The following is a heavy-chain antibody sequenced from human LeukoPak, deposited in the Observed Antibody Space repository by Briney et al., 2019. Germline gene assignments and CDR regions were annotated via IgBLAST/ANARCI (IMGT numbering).Heavy chain of an antibody. V-gene: IGHV3-9*01. Sequence: PGRSLRLSCAASGFTFDDYAMHWVRHAPGKGLEWVSGISWNSGSIGYADSVKGRFTISRDNAKNSLYLQMNSLRAEDTALYYCAKDIPARQKYYYDSSGSAFDIWGQGTVVTVSS. J-gene: IGHJ3*02. CDR2: ISWNSGSI. CDR3: AKDIPARQKYYYDSSGSAFDI. D-gene: IGHD3-22*01. CDR1: GFTFDDYA.